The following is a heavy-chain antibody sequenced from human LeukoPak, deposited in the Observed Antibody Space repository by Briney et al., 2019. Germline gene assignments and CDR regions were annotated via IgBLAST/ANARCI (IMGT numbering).Heavy chain of an antibody. CDR2: ISRSSDYI. CDR3: ARTYYYDSSGYYTD. CDR1: GFTFSTYT. D-gene: IGHD3-22*01. J-gene: IGHJ4*02. V-gene: IGHV3-21*01. Sequence: GSLRLSCAASGFTFSTYTMNWGRQAPGEGVGWVSSISRSSDYIYYADSVQGRFTISRDNAKNSLYLQMNSLRAEDTAVYYCARTYYYDSSGYYTDWGQGTPVTVSS.